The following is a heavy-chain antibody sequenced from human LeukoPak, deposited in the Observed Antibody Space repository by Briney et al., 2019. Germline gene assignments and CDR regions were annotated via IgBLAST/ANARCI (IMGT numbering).Heavy chain of an antibody. D-gene: IGHD3-10*01. CDR3: AKSPYYYGSGSPIDY. CDR2: ISSSSNYI. J-gene: IGHJ4*02. V-gene: IGHV3-21*04. CDR1: GFTFSTYS. Sequence: GGSLRLSCAASGFTFSTYSMNWVRQAPGKGLEWVSSISSSSNYIFYADSVKGRFTISRDNAKNSLYLQMNSLRAEDTAVYYCAKSPYYYGSGSPIDYWGQGTLVTVSS.